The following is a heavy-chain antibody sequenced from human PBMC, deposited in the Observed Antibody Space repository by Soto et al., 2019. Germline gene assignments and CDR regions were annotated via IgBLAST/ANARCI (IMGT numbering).Heavy chain of an antibody. Sequence: PGGSLRLSCAASRFIFNNYAMSWVRQAPGKGLEWVSFISACGGSPNYADSVKGRFTISRDNSKNMVYLQMNSLRAEDTAVYYCAKDGDFYDVVTGYYLTGHYFDYWGQGTPVTVSS. CDR2: ISACGGSP. J-gene: IGHJ4*02. D-gene: IGHD3-9*01. CDR1: RFIFNNYA. CDR3: AKDGDFYDVVTGYYLTGHYFDY. V-gene: IGHV3-23*01.